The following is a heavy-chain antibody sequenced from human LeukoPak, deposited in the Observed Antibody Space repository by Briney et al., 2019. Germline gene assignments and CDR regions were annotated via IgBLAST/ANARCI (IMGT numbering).Heavy chain of an antibody. CDR3: ARDSVAGSQDAFDI. CDR2: ITSSGHTI. D-gene: IGHD6-19*01. J-gene: IGHJ3*02. CDR1: GFTFSSYE. V-gene: IGHV3-48*03. Sequence: GGSLRLSCAASGFTFSSYEMNWVRQAPGKGLEWVSYITSSGHTIYYADSVKGRFTISRDNAKNSLYLQMNSLRAEDTAVYYCARDSVAGSQDAFDIWGQGTMVTVSS.